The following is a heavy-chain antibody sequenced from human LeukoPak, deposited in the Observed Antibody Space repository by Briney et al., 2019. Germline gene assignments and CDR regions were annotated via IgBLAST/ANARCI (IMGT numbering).Heavy chain of an antibody. CDR2: ISSNGGST. CDR3: AIDSVGYSYGENWFDP. V-gene: IGHV3-64*01. D-gene: IGHD5-18*01. Sequence: GGSLRLSCAASGVTFSSYAMHWVRQALGKGLEYVSAISSNGGSTYYANSVKGRFTISRDNSKNTLYLQMGSLRAEDMAVYYCAIDSVGYSYGENWFDPWGQGTLVTVSS. J-gene: IGHJ5*02. CDR1: GVTFSSYA.